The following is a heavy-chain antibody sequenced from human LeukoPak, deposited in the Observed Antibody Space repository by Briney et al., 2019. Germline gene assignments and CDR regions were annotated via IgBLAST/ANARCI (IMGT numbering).Heavy chain of an antibody. Sequence: GGSLRLSCAASGFTFSSYGMHWVRQAPGKGLEWVAVISYDGSNKYYADSVKGRFTISRDNSKNTLYLQMNSLRAEDTAVYYCAKDSSRWYGYYYGMDVWGQGTTVTVSS. V-gene: IGHV3-30*18. CDR1: GFTFSSYG. J-gene: IGHJ6*02. CDR2: ISYDGSNK. CDR3: AKDSSRWYGYYYGMDV. D-gene: IGHD6-19*01.